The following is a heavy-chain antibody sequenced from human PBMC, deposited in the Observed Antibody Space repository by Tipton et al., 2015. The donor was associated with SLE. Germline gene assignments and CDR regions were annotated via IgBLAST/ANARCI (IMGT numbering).Heavy chain of an antibody. J-gene: IGHJ5*02. CDR1: GYSLSSGYY. D-gene: IGHD2-21*01. Sequence: TLSLTCTVSGYSLSSGYYWGWVRQSPGKGLEGIGSIYHNGLTYYNPSLKSRVSISVYTSKNQFSLRLSSVTAADTAVYYCARVVVVIATPRAYNDRWGQGTLVTVSS. CDR2: IYHNGLT. CDR3: ARVVVVIATPRAYNDR. V-gene: IGHV4-38-2*02.